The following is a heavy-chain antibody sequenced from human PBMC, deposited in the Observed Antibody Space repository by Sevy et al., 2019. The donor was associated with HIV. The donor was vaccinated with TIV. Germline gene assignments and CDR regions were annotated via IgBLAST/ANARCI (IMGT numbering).Heavy chain of an antibody. J-gene: IGHJ5*02. Sequence: GGSLRLSCEASGFTFSNYEMNWVRRAPGKGLEWISYRSNSGSTIDYGDSVSGRFTVSRDNAKNSLYLQMQSLRVEDTAVYYSARVDAYYDKGLDPWGQGTLVTVSS. CDR3: ARVDAYYDKGLDP. D-gene: IGHD3-22*01. CDR2: RSNSGSTI. CDR1: GFTFSNYE. V-gene: IGHV3-48*03.